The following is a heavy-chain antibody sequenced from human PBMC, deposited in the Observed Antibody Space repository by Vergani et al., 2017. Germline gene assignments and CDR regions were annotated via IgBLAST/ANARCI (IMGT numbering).Heavy chain of an antibody. CDR2: IYPADSDT. D-gene: IGHD1-1*01. V-gene: IGHV5-51*01. CDR1: EYSFGNYW. CDR3: AKHTTYSNS. J-gene: IGHJ4*02. Sequence: EVELVQSGPEMRKPGESLKISCKGSEYSFGNYWIGWVRQMPGKGLEWMGIIYPADSDTRYSPSFQGQVTISAAKSISTAFLQWDSLKASDTALYYCAKHTTYSNSWGQGTLVPVSS.